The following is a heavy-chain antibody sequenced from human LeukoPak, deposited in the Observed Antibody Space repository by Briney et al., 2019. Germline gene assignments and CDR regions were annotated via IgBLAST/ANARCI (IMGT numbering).Heavy chain of an antibody. J-gene: IGHJ4*02. CDR1: GFTFSSYA. Sequence: PGGSLRLSCAASGFTFSSYAMSWVRQAPGKGLEWVSAISGSGGSTYYADSVKGRFTISRDNSKNTLYLQMNSLRAEDTAVYYCANEYSSSSGRPGDFDYWGQGTLVTVSS. CDR3: ANEYSSSSGRPGDFDY. D-gene: IGHD6-6*01. CDR2: ISGSGGST. V-gene: IGHV3-23*01.